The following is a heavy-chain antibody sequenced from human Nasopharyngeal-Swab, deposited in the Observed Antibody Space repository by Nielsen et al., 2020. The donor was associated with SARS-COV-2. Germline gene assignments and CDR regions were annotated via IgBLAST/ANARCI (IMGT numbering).Heavy chain of an antibody. V-gene: IGHV1-18*01. J-gene: IGHJ3*02. CDR3: ARDSFIMIVVVGWAFDI. Sequence: ASVKVSCKASGYTFTSYGISWVRQAPGQGLEWMGWISAYNGNTNYAQKLQGRVTMTTDTSTSTAYMELRSLRSDDTAVYYCARDSFIMIVVVGWAFDIWGQGTMVTVSS. D-gene: IGHD3-22*01. CDR2: ISAYNGNT. CDR1: GYTFTSYG.